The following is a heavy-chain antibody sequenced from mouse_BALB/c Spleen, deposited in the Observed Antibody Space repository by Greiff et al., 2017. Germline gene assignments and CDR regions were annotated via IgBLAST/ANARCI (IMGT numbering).Heavy chain of an antibody. CDR1: GFTFSSFG. Sequence: EVQLVESGGGLVQPGGSRKLSCAASGFTFSSFGMHWVRQAPEKGLEWVAYISSGSSTIYYADTVKGRFTISRDNPKNTLFLQMTSLRSEDTAMYYCTSQAYYRYDGFAYWGQGTLVTVSA. CDR2: ISSGSSTI. CDR3: TSQAYYRYDGFAY. D-gene: IGHD2-14*01. V-gene: IGHV5-17*02. J-gene: IGHJ3*01.